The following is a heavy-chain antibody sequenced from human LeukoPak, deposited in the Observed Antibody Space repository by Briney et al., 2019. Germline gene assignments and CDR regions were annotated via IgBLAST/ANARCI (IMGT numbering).Heavy chain of an antibody. CDR1: GFTFSAFA. CDR3: ANFERTVAGPYNWFDP. V-gene: IGHV3-23*01. Sequence: GGSLRLSCAASGFTFSAFAMSWVRQASGKGLEWVSGISDSGGHTYYADSVQGRFTISRNNYKNTLYLQMNSLRAEDTAVYYCANFERTVAGPYNWFDPWGQGTLVTVSS. CDR2: ISDSGGHT. D-gene: IGHD6-19*01. J-gene: IGHJ5*02.